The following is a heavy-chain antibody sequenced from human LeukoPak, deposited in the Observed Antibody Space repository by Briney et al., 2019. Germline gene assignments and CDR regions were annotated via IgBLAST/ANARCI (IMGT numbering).Heavy chain of an antibody. V-gene: IGHV3-9*01. CDR2: ISWNSGRR. J-gene: IGHJ6*04. CDR3: AELGITMIGGV. D-gene: IGHD3-10*02. CDR1: GFTFDDYA. Sequence: GGSLRLSWVGSGFTFDDYAMHWVRQAPGKGLEWVSGISWNSGRRGYAHSVKGRFTISRDNAKTSLYLQMNSLRAEDTAVYYCAELGITMIGGVWGKGTTVTISS.